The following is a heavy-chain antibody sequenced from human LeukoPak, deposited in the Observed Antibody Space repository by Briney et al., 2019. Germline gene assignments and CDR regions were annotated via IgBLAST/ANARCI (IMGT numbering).Heavy chain of an antibody. CDR3: ARVKTDRGQWLEGFGY. CDR1: GGSISSYY. Sequence: SETLSLTCTVSGGSISSYYWSWIRQPPGKGLEWIGYIYYSGSTNYNPSLKSRVTISVDTSKNQFSLKLSSVTAADTAVYYCARVKTDRGQWLEGFGYWGQGTLVTVSS. J-gene: IGHJ4*02. CDR2: IYYSGST. V-gene: IGHV4-59*01. D-gene: IGHD6-19*01.